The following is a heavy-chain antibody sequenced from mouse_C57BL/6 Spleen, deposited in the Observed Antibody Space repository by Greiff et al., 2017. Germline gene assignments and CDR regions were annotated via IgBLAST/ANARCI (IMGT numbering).Heavy chain of an antibody. J-gene: IGHJ1*03. V-gene: IGHV1-82*01. D-gene: IGHD4-1*01. CDR1: GYAFSSSW. CDR2: IYPGDGDT. CDR3: ARSGGDWYFDV. Sequence: QVQLQQSGPELVKPGASVKISCKASGYAFSSSWMNWVKQRPGKGLEWIGRIYPGDGDTNYNGKFKGKATLTADKSSSTAYLQLSSLTSEDSAVXFCARSGGDWYFDVWGTGTTVTVSS.